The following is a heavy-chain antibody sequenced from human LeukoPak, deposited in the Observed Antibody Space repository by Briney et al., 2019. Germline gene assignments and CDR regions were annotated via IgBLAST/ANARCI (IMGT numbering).Heavy chain of an antibody. CDR2: VYYSGST. J-gene: IGHJ1*01. V-gene: IGHV4-39*01. CDR1: GGSISYCSNY. Sequence: SETLTLSCASSGGSISYCSNYWGWIRQPPGKGLEWIGSVYYSGSTYSNPSLKSRVAILVDTSKNQFSLKLSSVPAADTAVYFRAMLNNVFWIWGEGALVTVSS. D-gene: IGHD3-3*01. CDR3: AMLNNVFWI.